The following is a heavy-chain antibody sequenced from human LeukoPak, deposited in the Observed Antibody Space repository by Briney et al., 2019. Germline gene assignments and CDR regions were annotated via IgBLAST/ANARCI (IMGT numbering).Heavy chain of an antibody. CDR2: IIPIFGTA. Sequence: ASVKVSCKAYGGTFGSYAITWVRRAPGQGLEWMGGIIPIFGTANYAQKFQGRVTITADKSTSTAYMELSSLRSEDTAVYYCARDFRSSSGNWFDPWGQGTLVTVSS. J-gene: IGHJ5*02. D-gene: IGHD6-6*01. CDR1: GGTFGSYA. CDR3: ARDFRSSSGNWFDP. V-gene: IGHV1-69*06.